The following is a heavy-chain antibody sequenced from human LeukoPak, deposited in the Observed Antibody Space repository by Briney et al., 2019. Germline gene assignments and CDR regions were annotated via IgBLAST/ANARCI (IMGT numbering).Heavy chain of an antibody. V-gene: IGHV3-33*06. CDR3: AKDLAGSGSYSFDY. D-gene: IGHD1-26*01. CDR2: IWYDGSNK. J-gene: IGHJ4*02. CDR1: GFTFSSTG. Sequence: ESGRSLRLSCAASGFTFSSTGMHWVRQAPGKGLEWVAVIWYDGSNKYYADSVKGRFTISRDNSKNTLYLQMNSLRAEDTAVYYCAKDLAGSGSYSFDYWGQGTLVTVSS.